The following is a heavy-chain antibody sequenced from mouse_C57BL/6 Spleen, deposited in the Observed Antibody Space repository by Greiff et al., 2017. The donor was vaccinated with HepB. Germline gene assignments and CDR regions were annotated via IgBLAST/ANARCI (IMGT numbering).Heavy chain of an antibody. CDR3: ARRGITTVFDY. V-gene: IGHV1-82*01. D-gene: IGHD1-1*01. CDR2: IYPGDGDT. Sequence: VKLQESGPELVKPGASVKISCKASGYAFSSSWMNWVKQRPGKGLEWIGRIYPGDGDTNYNGKFKGKATLTADKSSSTAYMQLSSLTSEDSAVYFCARRGITTVFDYWGQGTTLTVSS. CDR1: GYAFSSSW. J-gene: IGHJ2*01.